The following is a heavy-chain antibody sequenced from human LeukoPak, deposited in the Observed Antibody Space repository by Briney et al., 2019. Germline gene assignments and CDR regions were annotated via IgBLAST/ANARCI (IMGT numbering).Heavy chain of an antibody. J-gene: IGHJ2*01. V-gene: IGHV3-9*01. CDR1: GFTFDEYA. CDR2: ISWNSGSI. D-gene: IGHD5-18*01. CDR3: AKDILADTAIIGYFDL. Sequence: QPGGSLRLSCTASGFTFDEYAMHWVRQAPGKGLEWVSGISWNSGSIGYADSVKGRFTISRDNAKNSLYLQMNSLRAEDTALYYCAKDILADTAIIGYFDLWGRGTLVTVSS.